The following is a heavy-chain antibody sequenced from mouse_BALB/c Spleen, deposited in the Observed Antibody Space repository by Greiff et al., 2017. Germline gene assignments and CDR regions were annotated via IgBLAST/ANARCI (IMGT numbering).Heavy chain of an antibody. D-gene: IGHD3-1*01. CDR3: ARGGLAFSLDD. CDR1: GFTFTDDY. J-gene: IGHJ4*01. V-gene: IGHV7-3*02. CDR2: IRNKANGYTT. Sequence: EVKLMESGGGLVQPGGSLRLSCAPSGFTFTDDYMSWVRQPPGKALEWLGFIRNKANGYTTEYSASVKGLFTISRDNSQSILYRQMNTVRAEDSATYYCARGGLAFSLDDWGQGTSVTVSS.